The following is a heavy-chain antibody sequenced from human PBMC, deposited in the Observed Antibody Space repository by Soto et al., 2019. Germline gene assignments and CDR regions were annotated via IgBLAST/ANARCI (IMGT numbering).Heavy chain of an antibody. D-gene: IGHD4-17*01. CDR2: IYYSGST. J-gene: IGHJ3*02. CDR3: ARQSGDYEVADDAFDI. CDR1: GGSISSYY. V-gene: IGHV4-59*08. Sequence: QVQLQESGPGLVKPSETLSLTCTVSGGSISSYYWSWIRQPPGKGLEWIGYIYYSGSTNYNPSLKSRVTISVDTAKNQFSLKLSSVTAADTAVYYRARQSGDYEVADDAFDIWGQGTMVAVSS.